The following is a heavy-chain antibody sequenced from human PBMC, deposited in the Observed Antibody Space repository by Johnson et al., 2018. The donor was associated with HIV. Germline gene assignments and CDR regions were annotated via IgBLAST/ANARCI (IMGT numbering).Heavy chain of an antibody. CDR1: GFTFSDYY. D-gene: IGHD4-17*01. CDR2: ISCSGSTI. V-gene: IGHV3-11*01. J-gene: IGHJ3*02. CDR3: ARLFYGDDAFDI. Sequence: VLLLESGGDLVQPGGSLRLSCAASGFTFSDYYMSWIRQAPGKGLEWVSYISCSGSTIYYADSVKGRFTISRDNSKNTLYLQMNSLRAEDTAVYYCARLFYGDDAFDIWGQGTMVTVSS.